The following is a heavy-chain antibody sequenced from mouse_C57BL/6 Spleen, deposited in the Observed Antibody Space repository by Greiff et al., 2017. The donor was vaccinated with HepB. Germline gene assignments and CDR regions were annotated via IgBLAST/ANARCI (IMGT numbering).Heavy chain of an antibody. CDR3: TRLRWLRGAYPMDY. CDR1: GYTFTDYE. J-gene: IGHJ4*01. V-gene: IGHV1-15*01. Sequence: QVQLKQSGAELVRPGASVTLSCKASGYTFTDYEMHWVKQTPVHGLEWIGAIDPETGGTAYNQKFKGKAILTADKSSSTAYMELRSLTSEDSAVYYCTRLRWLRGAYPMDYWGQGTSVTVSS. D-gene: IGHD1-1*02. CDR2: IDPETGGT.